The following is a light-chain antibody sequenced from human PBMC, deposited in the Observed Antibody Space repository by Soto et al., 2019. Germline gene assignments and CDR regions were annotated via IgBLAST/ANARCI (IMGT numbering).Light chain of an antibody. Sequence: EILLTQSPGTLSLSPGETATLSCRASQSVRYNYLAWYQQRPGQPPRLLIHAAASRASGIPDRFSGSVSGTDFTLTIRRLEPEGFAVYFCQQYGTSPVTFGGGTKVEI. CDR1: QSVRYNY. CDR3: QQYGTSPVT. J-gene: IGKJ4*01. CDR2: AAA. V-gene: IGKV3-20*01.